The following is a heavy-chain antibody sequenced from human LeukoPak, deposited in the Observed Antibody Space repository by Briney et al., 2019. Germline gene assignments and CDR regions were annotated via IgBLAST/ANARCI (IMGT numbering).Heavy chain of an antibody. CDR1: GGSISSYY. CDR2: IYYSGST. D-gene: IGHD4-11*01. CDR3: ARRPHDYSNYGGPYYYGMDV. Sequence: SETLSLTCTVSGGSISSYYWSWIRQPPGKGLEWIGYIYYSGSTNYNPSLKSRVTISVDTSKNQFSLKLSSVTAADTAVYYCARRPHDYSNYGGPYYYGMDVWGQGTTVTVSS. J-gene: IGHJ6*02. V-gene: IGHV4-59*01.